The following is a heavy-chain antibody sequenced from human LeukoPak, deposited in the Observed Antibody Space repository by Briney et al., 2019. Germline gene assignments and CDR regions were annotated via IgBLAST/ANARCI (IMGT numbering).Heavy chain of an antibody. CDR3: AKDHHDFWSGYYDD. D-gene: IGHD3-3*01. J-gene: IGHJ4*02. CDR2: IGSSGSTI. V-gene: IGHV3-11*01. CDR1: GFTVSSNY. Sequence: GGSLRLSCAASGFTVSSNYMSWVRQAPGKGLEWVSYIGSSGSTIYYADSVKGRFTISRDNAKNSLYLQMNSLRAEDTALYYCAKDHHDFWSGYYDDWGQGTLVTVSS.